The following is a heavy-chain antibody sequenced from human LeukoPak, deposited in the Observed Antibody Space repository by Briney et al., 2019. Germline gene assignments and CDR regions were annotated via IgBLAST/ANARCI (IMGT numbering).Heavy chain of an antibody. D-gene: IGHD2-15*01. CDR2: IWYDGSNK. Sequence: GGSLRLSCAASGFTFSSYGMHWVRQAPGKGLEWVAVIWYDGSNKYYADSVKGRFTISRDNSKNTLYLQMNSLRAEDTAVYYCASAPRGCSGGSCYSYYYMDVWGKGTTVTVSS. CDR1: GFTFSSYG. V-gene: IGHV3-33*01. CDR3: ASAPRGCSGGSCYSYYYMDV. J-gene: IGHJ6*03.